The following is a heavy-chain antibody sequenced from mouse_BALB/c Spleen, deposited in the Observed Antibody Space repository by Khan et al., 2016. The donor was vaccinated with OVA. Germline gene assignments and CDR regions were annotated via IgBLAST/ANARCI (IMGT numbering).Heavy chain of an antibody. CDR3: AREGYYGGRRAWFAY. J-gene: IGHJ3*01. D-gene: IGHD1-1*01. CDR2: IYPGDGNT. V-gene: IGHV1-80*01. CDR1: GYAFSTYW. Sequence: QVQLQQPGAVLVRPGSSVKISCKASGYAFSTYWMNWVKQRPGQGLEWIGQIYPGDGNTYYNGKFKGKVTLTADKSSSTAYMQLSSLTSEDSAVYFDAREGYYGGRRAWFAYWGQGTLVAVSA.